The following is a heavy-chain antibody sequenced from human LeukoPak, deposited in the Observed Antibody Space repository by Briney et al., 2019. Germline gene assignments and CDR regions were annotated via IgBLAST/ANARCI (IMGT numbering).Heavy chain of an antibody. CDR2: IYYSGST. CDR3: ARVAYCGGDCYPHFDY. J-gene: IGHJ4*02. CDR1: GGSISSYY. Sequence: PETLSLTCTVSGGSISSYYWSWIRQPPGKGLEWIGYIYYSGSTNYNPSLKSRVTISVDTSKNQFSLKLSSVTAADTAVYYCARVAYCGGDCYPHFDYWGQGTLVTVSS. V-gene: IGHV4-59*08. D-gene: IGHD2-21*02.